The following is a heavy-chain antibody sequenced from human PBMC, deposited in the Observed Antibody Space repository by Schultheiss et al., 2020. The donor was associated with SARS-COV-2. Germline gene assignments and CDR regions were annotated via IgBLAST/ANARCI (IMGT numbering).Heavy chain of an antibody. D-gene: IGHD2/OR15-2a*01. CDR1: GFTFSSYS. Sequence: GESLKISCAASGFTFSSYSMNWVRQAPGKGLEWVAVISYDGSNKYYADSVKGRFTISRDNSKNTLYVQMNSLRIEDTAVYYCARDRRYYGWFDPWGQGTLVTVSS. CDR2: ISYDGSNK. J-gene: IGHJ5*02. V-gene: IGHV3-30*03. CDR3: ARDRRYYGWFDP.